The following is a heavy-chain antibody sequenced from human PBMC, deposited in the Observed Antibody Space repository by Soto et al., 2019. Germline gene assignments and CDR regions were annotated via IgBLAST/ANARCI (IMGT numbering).Heavy chain of an antibody. Sequence: GGSLRLSCAASGFTFSSYAMSWVRQAPGKGLEWVSDISSSGSTIYYADPVKGRFTISRDNAKNSLFLQMNGLRAEDTAVYYCARDSSLYCSGGRCYVDYWGQGTLVTVSS. CDR3: ARDSSLYCSGGRCYVDY. CDR2: ISSSGSTI. CDR1: GFTFSSYA. V-gene: IGHV3-48*04. D-gene: IGHD2-15*01. J-gene: IGHJ4*02.